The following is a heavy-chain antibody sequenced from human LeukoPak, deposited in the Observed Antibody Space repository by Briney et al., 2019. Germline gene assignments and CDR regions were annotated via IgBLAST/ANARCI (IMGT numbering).Heavy chain of an antibody. CDR1: GYTFTGYY. CDR3: ARGSKDCGGDCYSGPNWFDP. Sequence: GASVKVSCKASGYTFTGYYMHWVRQAPGQGLEWMGWINPNSGGTNYAQKFQGRVTMTRDTSISTVYMELSSLRSEDTAVYYCARGSKDCGGDCYSGPNWFDPWGQGTLVTVSS. V-gene: IGHV1-2*02. J-gene: IGHJ5*02. D-gene: IGHD2-21*01. CDR2: INPNSGGT.